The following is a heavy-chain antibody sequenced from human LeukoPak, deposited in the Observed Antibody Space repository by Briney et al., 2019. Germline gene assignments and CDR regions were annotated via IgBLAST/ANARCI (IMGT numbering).Heavy chain of an antibody. CDR3: AKRGGALYDSSGSHWYFDL. J-gene: IGHJ2*01. Sequence: GRSLRLSCAASGFTFDDYAMHWVRQAPGKGLEWASGISWNSGSIGYADSVKGRFTISRDNAKNSLYLQMNSLRADDTALYYCAKRGGALYDSSGSHWYFDLWGRGTLVTVSS. D-gene: IGHD3-22*01. CDR1: GFTFDDYA. V-gene: IGHV3-9*01. CDR2: ISWNSGSI.